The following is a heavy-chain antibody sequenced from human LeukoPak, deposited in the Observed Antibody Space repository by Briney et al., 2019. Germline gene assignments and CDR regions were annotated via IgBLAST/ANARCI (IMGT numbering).Heavy chain of an antibody. D-gene: IGHD3-9*01. CDR2: ISGSGGSP. CDR1: GFTFSSYG. Sequence: GGSLRLSCAASGFTFSSYGMSWVRQAPGEGLEWVSAISGSGGSPYYADSGKGRFTISRDNSKNTLYLQMNRLRAADTAVYYCAREEFRHLRYFDWLGPRRGWFDPWGQGTLVTVSS. CDR3: AREEFRHLRYFDWLGPRRGWFDP. J-gene: IGHJ5*02. V-gene: IGHV3-23*01.